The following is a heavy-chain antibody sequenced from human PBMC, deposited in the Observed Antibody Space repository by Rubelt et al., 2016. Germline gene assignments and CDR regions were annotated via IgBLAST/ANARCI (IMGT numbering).Heavy chain of an antibody. CDR3: ARVGMYGYDQ. CDR1: GFTFSSYS. D-gene: IGHD5-18*01. V-gene: IGHV3-64*01. CDR2: MTGNGRST. Sequence: EVQLVESGGGLVQPGGSLRLSCAASGFTFSSYSMHWVRQAPAKGLEFVSAMTGNGRSTYYGSVEGRLTSSRDNAKNTLYLQMGGLRPEDTALYFCARVGMYGYDQWGQGTPVTVSS. J-gene: IGHJ4*02.